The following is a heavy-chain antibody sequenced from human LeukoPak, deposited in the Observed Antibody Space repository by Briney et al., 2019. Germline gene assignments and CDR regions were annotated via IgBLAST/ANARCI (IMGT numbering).Heavy chain of an antibody. V-gene: IGHV3-7*01. Sequence: TGGSLRLSCAASGFTFSSYWMSWVRQAPGKGLEWVANIKQDGSEKYYVDSVKGRFTISRDNAKNSLYLQMNSLRAEDTAVYYCARALLRSWYYYYYMDVWGKGTTVTVSS. D-gene: IGHD6-13*01. CDR1: GFTFSSYW. CDR3: ARALLRSWYYYYYMDV. CDR2: IKQDGSEK. J-gene: IGHJ6*03.